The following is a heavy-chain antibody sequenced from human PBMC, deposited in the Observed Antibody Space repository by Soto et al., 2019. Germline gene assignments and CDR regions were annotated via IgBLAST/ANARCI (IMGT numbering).Heavy chain of an antibody. D-gene: IGHD3-10*01. CDR2: LFYGGTT. V-gene: IGHV4-39*01. CDR1: GVSIGCYY. Sequence: TQSLSSTLPGVSIGCYYGTWIRQPPGKGLEWVGSLFYGGTTDYNPSLKSRLTMSLDTSKNHFSLKLRSVTAADTAVYYCARHRGPAPVYWGQGTLVTFSS. CDR3: ARHRGPAPVY. J-gene: IGHJ4*02.